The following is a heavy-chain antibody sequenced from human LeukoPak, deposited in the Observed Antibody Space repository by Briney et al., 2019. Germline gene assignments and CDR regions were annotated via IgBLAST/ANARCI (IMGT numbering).Heavy chain of an antibody. CDR1: GGSISSSSYY. V-gene: IGHV4-39*01. CDR3: AKNRGIAAAGWY. Sequence: SETLSLTCTVSGGSISSSSYYWGWIRQPPGKGLEWIGSIYYSGSTYYNPSLKSRVTISVDTSKNQFSLKLSSVTAADTAVYYCAKNRGIAAAGWYWGQGTLVTVSS. J-gene: IGHJ4*02. D-gene: IGHD6-13*01. CDR2: IYYSGST.